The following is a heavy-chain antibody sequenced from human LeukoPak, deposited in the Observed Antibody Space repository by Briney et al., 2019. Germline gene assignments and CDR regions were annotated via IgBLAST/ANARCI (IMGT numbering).Heavy chain of an antibody. J-gene: IGHJ1*01. CDR2: ISWNGGST. D-gene: IGHD3-22*01. V-gene: IGHV3-9*01. CDR3: AKAPPYYSDSSGYFQH. CDR1: GFSFKDYG. Sequence: GGSLRLSCAATGFSFKDYGMHWVRQPPGKGLEWVSGISWNGGSTDYADSVKGRFTISRDNAKNSLYLQMNNLRPDDTAFYYCAKAPPYYSDSSGYFQHWGQGTLVTVSS.